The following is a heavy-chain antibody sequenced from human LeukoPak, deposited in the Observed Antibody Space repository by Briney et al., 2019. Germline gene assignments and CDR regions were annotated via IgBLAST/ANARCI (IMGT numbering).Heavy chain of an antibody. CDR2: IYYSGST. J-gene: IGHJ4*02. D-gene: IGHD4-17*01. Sequence: NPSETLSLTCTVSGGSISSGDYYWSWIRQPPGKGLEWIGYIYYSGSTYYNPSLKSRVTISVDTSKNQFSLKLSSVTAADTAVYYCAGDSPTWTTLFDYWGQGTLVTVSS. CDR3: AGDSPTWTTLFDY. CDR1: GGSISSGDYY. V-gene: IGHV4-30-4*01.